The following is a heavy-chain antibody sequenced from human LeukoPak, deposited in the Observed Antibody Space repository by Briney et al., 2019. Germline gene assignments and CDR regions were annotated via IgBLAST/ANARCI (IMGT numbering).Heavy chain of an antibody. CDR3: ARDWGLDSSGYYLKYYFDY. CDR1: GYTFTGYY. D-gene: IGHD3-22*01. J-gene: IGHJ4*02. CDR2: INPNSGGT. V-gene: IGHV1-2*02. Sequence: ASVKVSCKASGYTFTGYYMHWVRQAPGQGLEWMGWINPNSGGTNYAQKFQGRVTMTRDTSISTAYMELSRLRSDDTAVYYCARDWGLDSSGYYLKYYFDYWGQGTLVTVSS.